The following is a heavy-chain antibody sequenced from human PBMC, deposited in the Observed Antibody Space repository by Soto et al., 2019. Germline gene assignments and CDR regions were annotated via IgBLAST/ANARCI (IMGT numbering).Heavy chain of an antibody. V-gene: IGHV3-74*01. CDR2: IDRDGTDT. J-gene: IGHJ4*02. CDR3: ARATTTVTTRPTLGY. D-gene: IGHD4-17*01. CDR1: GFTFNSYW. Sequence: EVQLVESGGGLVQPGGSLRLSCAASGFTFNSYWMHWVRQAPGKGLVWVSRIDRDGTDTNYADSVKGRLTISRDNAKNTLFLQMNSLTAEDTAVYYCARATTTVTTRPTLGYWGRGTLVTVSS.